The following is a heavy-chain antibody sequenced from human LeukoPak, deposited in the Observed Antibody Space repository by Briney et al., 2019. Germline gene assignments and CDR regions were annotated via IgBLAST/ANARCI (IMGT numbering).Heavy chain of an antibody. CDR1: GFVFSNFS. CDR2: ISSRSRTL. J-gene: IGHJ4*02. CDR3: ASGPILRVFDY. Sequence: PGGSLRPSCAASGFVFSNFSMNWVRQTPGKGLEWVSYISSRSRTLRYADSVKGRFTVSRDNGKNALYLQMTGLTADDTAIYYCASGPILRVFDYWGQGILVTVSS. D-gene: IGHD3-3*01. V-gene: IGHV3-48*01.